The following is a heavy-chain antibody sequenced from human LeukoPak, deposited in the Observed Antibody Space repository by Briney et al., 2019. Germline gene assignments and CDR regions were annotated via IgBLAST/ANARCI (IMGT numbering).Heavy chain of an antibody. Sequence: SETLSLTCTISGDTIKRVLDYWAWVRQAPGRRLEWIGSIYFSGSTHFNPSLKSRLDMSVDTSNNQFSLRLHSVTAEDTAVYFCARNSSRDCGGANCFPGGWLATWGHGLLVTVSS. CDR1: GDTIKRVLDY. CDR2: IYFSGST. D-gene: IGHD4/OR15-4a*01. CDR3: ARNSSRDCGGANCFPGGWLAT. V-gene: IGHV4-39*01. J-gene: IGHJ5*01.